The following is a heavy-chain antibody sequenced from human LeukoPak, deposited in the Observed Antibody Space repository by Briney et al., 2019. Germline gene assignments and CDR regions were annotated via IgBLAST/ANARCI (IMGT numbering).Heavy chain of an antibody. CDR2: FDPEGGEA. CDR1: GDTLSELS. D-gene: IGHD5/OR15-5a*01. V-gene: IGHV1-24*01. Sequence: ASVKVCCKVSGDTLSELSMHWVRQAPGKGLEWMGGFDPEGGEAIYAQKFQGRLTMTEDTSTDTAYMDLRSLRSDDTAVYYCTAGGVYSLSDHWGQGTQVTVSS. J-gene: IGHJ4*02. CDR3: TAGGVYSLSDH.